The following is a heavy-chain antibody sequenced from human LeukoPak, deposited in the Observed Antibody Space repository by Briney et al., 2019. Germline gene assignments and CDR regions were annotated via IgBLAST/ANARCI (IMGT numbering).Heavy chain of an antibody. Sequence: PGGSLRLSCAASGFTVSSNYMSWVRQAPWKELEWVSVIYSGGSTYYADSVKGRFTISRDNSKNTLYLQMNSLRAEDTAVYYCARDLGGEVGAPPSNYYYYGMDVWGQGTTVTVSS. V-gene: IGHV3-53*01. J-gene: IGHJ6*02. CDR2: IYSGGST. D-gene: IGHD1-26*01. CDR1: GFTVSSNY. CDR3: ARDLGGEVGAPPSNYYYYGMDV.